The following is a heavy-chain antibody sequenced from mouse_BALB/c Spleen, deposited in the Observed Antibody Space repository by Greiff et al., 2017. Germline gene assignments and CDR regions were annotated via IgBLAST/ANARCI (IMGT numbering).Heavy chain of an antibody. CDR3: NANYRYDVVAY. Sequence: EVQRVESGAELVRSGASVKLSCTASGFNIKDYYMHWVKQRPEQGLEWIGWIDPENGDTEYAPKFQGKATMTADTSSNTAYLQLSSLTSEDTAVYYCNANYRYDVVAYWGQGTLVTVSA. CDR2: IDPENGDT. J-gene: IGHJ3*01. CDR1: GFNIKDYY. V-gene: IGHV14-4*02. D-gene: IGHD2-14*01.